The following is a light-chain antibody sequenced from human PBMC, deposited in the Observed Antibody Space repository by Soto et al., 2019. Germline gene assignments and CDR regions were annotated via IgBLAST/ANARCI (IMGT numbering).Light chain of an antibody. CDR1: QSFTVNS. CDR3: QQYGDSPLT. CDR2: AAS. J-gene: IGKJ3*01. Sequence: EVVLTQSPATLSVSPGERATLSCRASQSFTVNSLAWYQQKPGQAPRLLIYAASTRAAAVPDRFTGSGSGTDFALTISRLEPEDFGVYYCQQYGDSPLTSGPGTKVDIK. V-gene: IGKV3-20*01.